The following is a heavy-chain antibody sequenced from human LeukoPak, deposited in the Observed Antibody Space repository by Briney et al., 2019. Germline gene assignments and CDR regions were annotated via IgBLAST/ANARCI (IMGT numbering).Heavy chain of an antibody. CDR3: AKLEVRGVIIKSGAFDI. D-gene: IGHD3-10*01. J-gene: IGHJ3*02. V-gene: IGHV3-30*18. Sequence: GGSLRLSCAASGFTVSSYGMHWVRQAPGKGLEWVAVISYDGSNKYYADSVKGRFTISRDNSKNTLYLQMNSLRAEDTAVYYCAKLEVRGVIIKSGAFDIWGQGTMVTVSS. CDR1: GFTVSSYG. CDR2: ISYDGSNK.